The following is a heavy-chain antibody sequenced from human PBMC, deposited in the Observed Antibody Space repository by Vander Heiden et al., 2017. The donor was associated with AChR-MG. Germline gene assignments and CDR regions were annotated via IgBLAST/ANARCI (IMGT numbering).Heavy chain of an antibody. CDR2: MNPNSGNT. CDR1: GYTFTSYD. J-gene: IGHJ4*02. D-gene: IGHD3-16*02. V-gene: IGHV1-8*01. CDR3: ARLLIYDYIWGSYRYIDY. Sequence: QVQLVQSGAEVKKPGASVKVSCKASGYTFTSYDINWVRQATGQGLEWMGWMNPNSGNTGYAQKFQGRVTMTRNTSISTAYMELSSLRSEDTAVYYCARLLIYDYIWGSYRYIDYWGQGTLVTVSS.